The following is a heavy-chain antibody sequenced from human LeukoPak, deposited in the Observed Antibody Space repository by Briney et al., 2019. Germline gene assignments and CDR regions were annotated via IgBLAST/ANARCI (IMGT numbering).Heavy chain of an antibody. CDR3: VKDGIAVAEPDF. CDR1: GFKFSDYG. D-gene: IGHD6-19*01. Sequence: GGSLRLSCAASGFKFSDYGFHWVRQAPRKGLDLVTFIQNDGSNKYYADSVRRRFTISRDNSRNTRFLQLKGLTAEDAARYYCVKDGIAVAEPDFWGQGVLVIVSS. V-gene: IGHV3-30*02. J-gene: IGHJ4*02. CDR2: IQNDGSNK.